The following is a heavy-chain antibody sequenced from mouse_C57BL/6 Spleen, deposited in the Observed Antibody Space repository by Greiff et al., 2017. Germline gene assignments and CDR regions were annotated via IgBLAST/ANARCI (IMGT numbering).Heavy chain of an antibody. CDR1: GYAFSSYW. V-gene: IGHV1-80*01. Sequence: QVHVKQSGAELVKPGASVKISCKASGYAFSSYWMNWVKQRPGKGLEWIGQIYPGDGDTNYNGKFKGKATLTADKSSSTAYMQLSSLTSEDSAVYFCAKGTTVVDFDYWGQGTTLTVSS. CDR3: AKGTTVVDFDY. CDR2: IYPGDGDT. D-gene: IGHD1-1*01. J-gene: IGHJ2*01.